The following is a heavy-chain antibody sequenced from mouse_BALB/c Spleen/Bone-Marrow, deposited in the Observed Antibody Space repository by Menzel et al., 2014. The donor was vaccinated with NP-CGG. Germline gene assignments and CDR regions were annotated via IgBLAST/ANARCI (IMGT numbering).Heavy chain of an antibody. CDR2: ISSDSNII. CDR1: GFTFSSFA. Sequence: EVHLVESGGGLVQPGGSRKLSCAASGFTFSSFAMHWIRQAPEKGLEWVAFISSDSNIIHYADTVKGRFTISRDNPKNTLFLQMTSLRSEDTAMYYCGRGDYWGQGTTLTVSS. J-gene: IGHJ2*01. CDR3: GRGDY. V-gene: IGHV5-17*02.